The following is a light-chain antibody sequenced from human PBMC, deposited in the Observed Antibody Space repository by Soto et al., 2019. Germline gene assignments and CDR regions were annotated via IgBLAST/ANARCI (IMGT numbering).Light chain of an antibody. CDR3: QQRSNWPSGT. J-gene: IGKJ4*01. CDR2: DAS. Sequence: MGLKPSELTISVYRGNRAPRCCRTSQSVNTYLGRYQQRPGQAPRLLIYDASTRATGIPARFSGIWSETEFTLTGRSLGPEDFGVYYSQQRSNWPSGTFGGGTKVDIK. V-gene: IGKV3-11*01. CDR1: QSVNTY.